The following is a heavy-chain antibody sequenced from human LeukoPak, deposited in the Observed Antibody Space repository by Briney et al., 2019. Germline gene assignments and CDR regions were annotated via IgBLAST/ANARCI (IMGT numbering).Heavy chain of an antibody. CDR3: AKKDYGDNAFDY. V-gene: IGHV3-9*01. CDR1: GFTFDDYA. J-gene: IGHJ4*02. CDR2: ISWNSGSI. D-gene: IGHD4-17*01. Sequence: PGGSLRLSCAASGFTFDDYAIHWVRQAPGKGLEWVSGISWNSGSIGYADSVKGRFTISRDNAKNSLYLQMNSLRAEDTALYYCAKKDYGDNAFDYWGQGTLVTVSS.